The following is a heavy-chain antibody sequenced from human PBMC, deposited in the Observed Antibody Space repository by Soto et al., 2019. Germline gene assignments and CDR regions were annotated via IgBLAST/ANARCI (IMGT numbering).Heavy chain of an antibody. J-gene: IGHJ1*01. V-gene: IGHV4-31*03. CDR3: ARVRLTTVTTTGYFQH. CDR2: IYYSGST. D-gene: IGHD4-4*01. CDR1: GGSISSGGYY. Sequence: QVQLQESGPGLVKPSQTLSLTCTVSGGSISSGGYYWSWIRQHPGTGLEWIGYIYYSGSTYYNPSLKSRVTITVDTSKNQFSLKLSSVTAADTVVYYCARVRLTTVTTTGYFQHWGQGTLVTVSS.